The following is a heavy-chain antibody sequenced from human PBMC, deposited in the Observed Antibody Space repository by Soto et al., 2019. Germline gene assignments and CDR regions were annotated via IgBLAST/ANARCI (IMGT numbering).Heavy chain of an antibody. CDR1: GGSISSSNW. CDR3: ASWRGGNWFDP. V-gene: IGHV4-4*02. D-gene: IGHD3-3*01. Sequence: PSETLSLTCAVSGGSISSSNWWSWVRQPPGKGLEWIGEIYHSGSPNYNPSLKRRVTISVDKSKNQFSLKLSSVTAADTAVYYCASWRGGNWFDPWGQGTLVTVSS. J-gene: IGHJ5*02. CDR2: IYHSGSP.